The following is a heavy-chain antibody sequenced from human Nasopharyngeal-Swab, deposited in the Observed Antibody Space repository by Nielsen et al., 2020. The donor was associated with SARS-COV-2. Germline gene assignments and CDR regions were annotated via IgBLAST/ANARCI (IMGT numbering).Heavy chain of an antibody. CDR2: ISGSGGST. Sequence: GESLKISCAASGFTFSSYAMSWVRQAPGKGLEWVSAISGSGGSTYYADSVKGRFTISRDNSKNTLYLQMNSLRDEDTAVYYCARDPHLMTTVTPNFDYWGQGTLVTVSS. CDR3: ARDPHLMTTVTPNFDY. CDR1: GFTFSSYA. J-gene: IGHJ4*02. V-gene: IGHV3-23*01. D-gene: IGHD4-17*01.